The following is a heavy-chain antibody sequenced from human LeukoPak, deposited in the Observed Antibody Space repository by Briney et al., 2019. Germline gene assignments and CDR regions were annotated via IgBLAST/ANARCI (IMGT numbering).Heavy chain of an antibody. Sequence: GGSLRLSCAASGFTVSSNYMSWVRQAPGKGLEWVSVIYSGGSTYYADSVKGRFTISRDNPKNTLYLQMNSLRAEDTAVYYCARVAAPGSYFYYYGMDVWGQGTTVTVSS. V-gene: IGHV3-53*01. J-gene: IGHJ6*02. D-gene: IGHD1-26*01. CDR1: GFTVSSNY. CDR3: ARVAAPGSYFYYYGMDV. CDR2: IYSGGST.